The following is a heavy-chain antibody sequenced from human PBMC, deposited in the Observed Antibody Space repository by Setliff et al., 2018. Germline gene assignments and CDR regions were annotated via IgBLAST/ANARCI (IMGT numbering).Heavy chain of an antibody. Sequence: TLSLTCTVSGYSISSGHYWGWIRQPPGKGLEWIGSISHSGSTYYNPSLRSRVTISLDTSKNQFSPKLTSVTAADTAVYYCAGGRRYDYGWDFDYWGQGTLVTVPQ. V-gene: IGHV4-38-2*02. CDR2: ISHSGST. D-gene: IGHD4-17*01. J-gene: IGHJ4*02. CDR1: GYSISSGHY. CDR3: AGGRRYDYGWDFDY.